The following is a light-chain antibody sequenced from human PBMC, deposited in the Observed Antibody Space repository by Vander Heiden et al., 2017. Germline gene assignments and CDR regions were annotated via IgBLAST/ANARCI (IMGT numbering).Light chain of an antibody. Sequence: DIQMTQSPSSLSASVGDRVTITCRASQSISSYLNWYQQKPGKAPKLMIYAASSLQSGVASRFSGSGSGTDLTLTISSLQPEDFETYYCQQSYSTPFFTFGPGTKVDIK. CDR3: QQSYSTPFFT. V-gene: IGKV1-39*01. CDR1: QSISSY. J-gene: IGKJ3*01. CDR2: AAS.